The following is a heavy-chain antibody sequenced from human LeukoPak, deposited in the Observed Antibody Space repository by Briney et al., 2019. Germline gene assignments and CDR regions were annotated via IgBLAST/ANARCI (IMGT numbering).Heavy chain of an antibody. CDR3: ARVYYDFWSGYYSLDY. V-gene: IGHV3-7*04. D-gene: IGHD3-3*01. Sequence: PGGSLRLSCAASGFTFSSYWMSWVRQAPGKGLEWVANIKQGGSEKYYVDSVKGRFTISRDNAKNSLYLQMNSLRAEDTAVYYCARVYYDFWSGYYSLDYWGQGTLVTVSS. CDR2: IKQGGSEK. CDR1: GFTFSSYW. J-gene: IGHJ4*02.